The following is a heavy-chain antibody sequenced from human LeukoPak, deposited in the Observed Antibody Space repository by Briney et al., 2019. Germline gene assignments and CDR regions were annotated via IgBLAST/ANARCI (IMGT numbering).Heavy chain of an antibody. V-gene: IGHV3-21*01. CDR1: GFTFSSYS. CDR3: ARDGSGTDHYFDY. Sequence: GGSLRLSCAASGFTFSSYSMNRVRQAPGKGLEWVSSISSSSSYIYYADSVKGRFTISRDNAKNSLYLQMNSLRAEDTAVYYCARDGSGTDHYFDYWGQGTLATVSS. CDR2: ISSSSSYI. J-gene: IGHJ4*02. D-gene: IGHD3-10*01.